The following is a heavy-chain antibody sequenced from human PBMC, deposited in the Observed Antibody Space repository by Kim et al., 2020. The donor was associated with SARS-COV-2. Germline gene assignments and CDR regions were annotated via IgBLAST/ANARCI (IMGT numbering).Heavy chain of an antibody. D-gene: IGHD6-13*01. CDR3: ARVGYSSSWIDYYYYYGMDV. CDR1: GFTFSSYA. CDR2: ISYDGSNK. Sequence: GGSLRLSCAASGFTFSSYAMHWVRQAPGKGLEWVAVISYDGSNKYYADSVKGRFTISRDNSKNTLYLQMNSLRAEDTAVYYCARVGYSSSWIDYYYYYGMDVWGQGTTVTVSS. V-gene: IGHV3-30*04. J-gene: IGHJ6*02.